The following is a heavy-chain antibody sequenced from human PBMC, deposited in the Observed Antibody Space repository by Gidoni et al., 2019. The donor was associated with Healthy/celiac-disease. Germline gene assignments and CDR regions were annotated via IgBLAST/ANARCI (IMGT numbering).Heavy chain of an antibody. D-gene: IGHD2-21*02. CDR3: ASPVGVTGPLGY. V-gene: IGHV3-74*01. Sequence: EVQLVESGGGLVQPGGSLRLSCADSGFPFSSYWMHWVRQAPGKGLVWVSRINSDGSSTSYADSVKGRFTISRDNAKNTLYLQMNSLRAEDTAVYYCASPVGVTGPLGYWGQGTLVTVSS. CDR2: INSDGSST. CDR1: GFPFSSYW. J-gene: IGHJ4*02.